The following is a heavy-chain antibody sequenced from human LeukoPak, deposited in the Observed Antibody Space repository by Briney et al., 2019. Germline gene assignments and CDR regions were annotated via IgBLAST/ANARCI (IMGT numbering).Heavy chain of an antibody. CDR1: GFTFSSCG. V-gene: IGHV3-30*18. Sequence: GGSLRLSCAASGFTFSSCGMHWVRQAPGKGLEWVAVISYDGSNKYYADSVKGRFTISRDNSKDTLYLQMNSLRAEDTAVYYCAKGGWLEYWGQGTLATVSS. J-gene: IGHJ4*02. CDR2: ISYDGSNK. D-gene: IGHD6-19*01. CDR3: AKGGWLEY.